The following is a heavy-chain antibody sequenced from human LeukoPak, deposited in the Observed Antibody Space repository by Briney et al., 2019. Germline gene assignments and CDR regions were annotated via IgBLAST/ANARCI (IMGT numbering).Heavy chain of an antibody. CDR1: GFTFSSYA. CDR2: ISGSGGST. Sequence: GGSLRLSCAASGFTFSSYAMSWVRQAPGKGLEWVSAISGSGGSTYYADSVKGGFTISRDNSKNTLYLQMNSLRAEDTAVYYCASNSGIAAAGSDYFDYWGQGTLVTVSS. V-gene: IGHV3-23*01. D-gene: IGHD6-13*01. J-gene: IGHJ4*02. CDR3: ASNSGIAAAGSDYFDY.